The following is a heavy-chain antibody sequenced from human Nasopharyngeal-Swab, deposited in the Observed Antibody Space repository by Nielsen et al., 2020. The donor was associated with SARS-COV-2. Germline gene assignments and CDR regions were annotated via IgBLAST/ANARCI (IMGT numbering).Heavy chain of an antibody. Sequence: GESLKISCAASGFTFSSYGMHRVRQAPGKGLEWVAVISYDGSNKYYADSVKGRFTISRDNSKNTLYLQMNSLRAEDTAVYYCATLVGVPAAMGDYWGQGTLVTVSS. CDR2: ISYDGSNK. V-gene: IGHV3-30*03. CDR3: ATLVGVPAAMGDY. J-gene: IGHJ4*02. CDR1: GFTFSSYG. D-gene: IGHD2-2*01.